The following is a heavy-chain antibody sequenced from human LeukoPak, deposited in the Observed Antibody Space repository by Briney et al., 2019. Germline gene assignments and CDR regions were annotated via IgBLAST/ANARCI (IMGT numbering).Heavy chain of an antibody. CDR1: GGSFSGYY. D-gene: IGHD5-18*01. V-gene: IGHV4-34*01. Sequence: SETLSLTCAVYGGSFSGYYWSWIRQPPGKGLEWIGEINHSGSTNYNPSLKSRVTISVDTSKNQFSLKLSSVTAADTAVYYCASTRGYSYGYWFDPWGQGTLVTVSS. J-gene: IGHJ5*02. CDR2: INHSGST. CDR3: ASTRGYSYGYWFDP.